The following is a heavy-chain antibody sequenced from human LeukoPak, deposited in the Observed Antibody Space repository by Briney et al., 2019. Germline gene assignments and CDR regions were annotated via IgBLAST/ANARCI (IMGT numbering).Heavy chain of an antibody. CDR2: IYYSGSA. D-gene: IGHD3-10*01. J-gene: IGHJ4*02. CDR1: GGSISSYY. CDR3: ARVITMVRGVKQYYFDY. V-gene: IGHV4-59*01. Sequence: SETLSLTCTVSGGSISSYYWSWIRQPPGKGLEWIGYIYYSGSANYNPSLKSRVTISVDTSKNQFSLKLSSVTAADTAVYYCARVITMVRGVKQYYFDYWGQGTLVTVSS.